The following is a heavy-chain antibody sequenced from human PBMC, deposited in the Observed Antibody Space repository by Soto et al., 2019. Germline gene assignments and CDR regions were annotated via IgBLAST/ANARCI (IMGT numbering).Heavy chain of an antibody. Sequence: ASVKVSCKASGGTFSSYAISWVRQAPGQGLEWMGGIIPIFGTANYAQKFQGRVTITADESTSTAYMELSSLRSEDTAVYYCARDDSGLFYYYGMDVRGQGTTVTVSS. CDR3: ARDDSGLFYYYGMDV. V-gene: IGHV1-69*13. CDR1: GGTFSSYA. D-gene: IGHD3-10*01. CDR2: IIPIFGTA. J-gene: IGHJ6*02.